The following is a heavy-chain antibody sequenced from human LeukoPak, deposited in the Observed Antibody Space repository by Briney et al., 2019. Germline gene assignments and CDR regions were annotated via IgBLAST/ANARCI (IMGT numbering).Heavy chain of an antibody. Sequence: GESLKISCKGSGYSFTSHWIGWVRQMPGKGLEWMGIVNPDDSDTIYSPSFQGQVTISADESITTAYLQWSSLKASDTAMYYCARLPWPRGGRSSFDYWGQGALVAVSS. CDR3: ARLPWPRGGRSSFDY. V-gene: IGHV5-51*01. CDR1: GYSFTSHW. D-gene: IGHD3-10*01. J-gene: IGHJ4*02. CDR2: VNPDDSDT.